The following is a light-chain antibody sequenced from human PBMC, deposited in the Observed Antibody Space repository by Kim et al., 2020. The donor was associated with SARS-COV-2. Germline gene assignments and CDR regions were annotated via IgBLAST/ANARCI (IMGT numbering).Light chain of an antibody. CDR1: NIGSKS. Sequence: SYELTQPPSVSVAPGKTARITCGGNNIGSKSVHWYQQKPGQAPVLVIYYESDRPSGIPERFSGSNSGNTATLTISRVEAGDEADYYCQVWDSSSDSWVFGGGTKLTVL. CDR3: QVWDSSSDSWV. J-gene: IGLJ3*02. CDR2: YES. V-gene: IGLV3-21*04.